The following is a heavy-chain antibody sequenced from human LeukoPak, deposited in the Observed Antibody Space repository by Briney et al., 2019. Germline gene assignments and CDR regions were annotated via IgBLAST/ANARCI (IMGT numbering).Heavy chain of an antibody. V-gene: IGHV4-61*01. CDR3: ARDPGYSDNSAHYDRGCFDY. Sequence: PSETLSLICTVSGGSFSSGNVYWSWIRQPPGKGLEWIGYIYYGGSTNYNPSLKSRVTMSADTSKNQFSLKLASVTAADTAVYYCARDPGYSDNSAHYDRGCFDYWGQGTLVTVSS. CDR2: IYYGGST. D-gene: IGHD3-22*01. CDR1: GGSFSSGNVY. J-gene: IGHJ4*02.